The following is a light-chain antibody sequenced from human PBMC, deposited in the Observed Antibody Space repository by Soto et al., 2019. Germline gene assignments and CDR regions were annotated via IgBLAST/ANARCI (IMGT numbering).Light chain of an antibody. CDR3: ATWDDGLSGVL. Sequence: QSVLTQPPSASGTPGQRVSITCSGSDSNIGSNSVHWYQQVPGMAPKLLVYKSDQRPSGVPDRFSGSKSVTSASLAISGLRAEDEGEYYCATWDDGLSGVLFGGGTKVTVL. J-gene: IGLJ2*01. V-gene: IGLV1-47*01. CDR1: DSNIGSNS. CDR2: KSD.